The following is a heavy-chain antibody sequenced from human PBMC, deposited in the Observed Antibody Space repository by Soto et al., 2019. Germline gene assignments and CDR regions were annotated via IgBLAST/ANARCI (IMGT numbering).Heavy chain of an antibody. CDR1: GFTFSSYS. D-gene: IGHD1-26*01. J-gene: IGHJ3*02. CDR3: ARGHSGSYQANDAFDI. CDR2: ISSTGTYI. V-gene: IGHV3-21*01. Sequence: GGSLRLSCAASGFTFSSYSMNWVRQAPGKGLEWVSSISSTGTYIYYADSVKGRFTVSRDNAKNSLYVQMNSLRAEDTAVYYCARGHSGSYQANDAFDIWGQGTTVTV.